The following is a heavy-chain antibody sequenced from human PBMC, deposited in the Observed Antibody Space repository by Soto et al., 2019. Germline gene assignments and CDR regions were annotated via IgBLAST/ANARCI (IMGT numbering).Heavy chain of an antibody. CDR3: ARDPQWLAVDY. D-gene: IGHD6-19*01. Sequence: ASVKVSCKTSGYTFSSIGISWVRQAPGQGLEWMVCISAYNGNTNYAQKLQGRITMTTDTSTSTAYMELRSLRSDDTAVYYCARDPQWLAVDYWGQGTLVTVSS. J-gene: IGHJ4*02. CDR1: GYTFSSIG. CDR2: ISAYNGNT. V-gene: IGHV1-18*01.